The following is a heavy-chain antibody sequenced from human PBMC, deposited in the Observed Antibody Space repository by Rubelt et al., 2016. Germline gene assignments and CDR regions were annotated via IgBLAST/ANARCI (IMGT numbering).Heavy chain of an antibody. V-gene: IGHV4-39*07. CDR1: GGSIISDYY. CDR3: ARGGYYSTIDY. Sequence: QLQLQESGPGLVKPSETLSLTCTVSGGSIISDYYWGWIRQPPGKGLEWIGCIHYGGTTYHNPSLKSRVIISVDTSENQFSLELSSLTAADAAVYYCARGGYYSTIDYWGQGTLVTVSS. J-gene: IGHJ4*02. CDR2: IHYGGTT. D-gene: IGHD3-10*01.